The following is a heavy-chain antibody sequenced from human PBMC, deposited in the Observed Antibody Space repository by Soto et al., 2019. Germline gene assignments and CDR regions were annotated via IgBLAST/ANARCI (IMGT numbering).Heavy chain of an antibody. D-gene: IGHD3-22*01. V-gene: IGHV6-1*01. J-gene: IGHJ5*02. CDR2: TYYRSKWYN. CDR3: ARGQYYYDSSGYYYSNWFDP. CDR1: GDSVSSNSAA. Sequence: SQTLSLTCAISGDSVSSNSAAWNWIRQSPSRGLEWLGRTYYRSKWYNDYAVSVKSRITINPDTSKNQFSLQLNSVTPEDTAVYYCARGQYYYDSSGYYYSNWFDPWGQGTLVTVSS.